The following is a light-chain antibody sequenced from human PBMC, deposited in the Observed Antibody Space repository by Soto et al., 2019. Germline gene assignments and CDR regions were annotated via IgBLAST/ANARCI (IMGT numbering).Light chain of an antibody. V-gene: IGKV3-20*01. CDR3: QQYGSSGT. Sequence: ETVLTHSPATLSLSPCERATLSCRASQSVSSYLAWYQQKPGQAPRLLIYDASNRATGIPDRFSGSGSGTDFTLTISRLEPEDFAVYYCQQYGSSGTFGQGTKV. CDR2: DAS. J-gene: IGKJ1*01. CDR1: QSVSSY.